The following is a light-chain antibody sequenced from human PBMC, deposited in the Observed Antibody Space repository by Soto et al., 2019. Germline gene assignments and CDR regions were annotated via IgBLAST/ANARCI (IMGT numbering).Light chain of an antibody. CDR2: AAS. Sequence: DIQMTQSPFSLSAYVGDRVTITCRASQSISNYLNWYQQRPGKAPKLLIYAASNLQSVVPSRFSGSGSGTDFTLTVSSLQPEDFATYYCQQSYSAPRTFGQGTKLEIK. V-gene: IGKV1-39*01. CDR1: QSISNY. CDR3: QQSYSAPRT. J-gene: IGKJ2*01.